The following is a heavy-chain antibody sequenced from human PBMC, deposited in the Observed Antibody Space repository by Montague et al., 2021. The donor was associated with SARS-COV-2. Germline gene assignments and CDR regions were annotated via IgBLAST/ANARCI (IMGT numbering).Heavy chain of an antibody. CDR2: IYYSGST. CDR1: GGSISSYY. V-gene: IGHV4-59*12. Sequence: SETLSLTCTVSGGSISSYYWSWIRQPPGKGLEWIGYIYYSGSTNYNPPSKSGVTIQLDTPKNQSSLKLSPVTAADTAGYYCARLEAGDCSGGSCYSSWFDPWGQGTLVTVSS. D-gene: IGHD2-15*01. CDR3: ARLEAGDCSGGSCYSSWFDP. J-gene: IGHJ5*02.